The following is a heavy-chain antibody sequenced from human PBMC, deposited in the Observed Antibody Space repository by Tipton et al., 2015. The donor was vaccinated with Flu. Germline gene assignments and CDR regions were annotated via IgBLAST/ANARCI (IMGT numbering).Heavy chain of an antibody. CDR1: GDSISSDNW. J-gene: IGHJ5*02. CDR2: IYHSGTI. V-gene: IGHV4-4*02. CDR3: ASLTSGDGEDWFAP. Sequence: TLSLTCAVFGDSISSDNWWSWVRQPPGKGLEWIGQIYHSGTINYNPSLRSRVSISVDESKNQFSLQMTSLTAADTAVYYCASLTSGDGEDWFAPWGQGTLVIVSS. D-gene: IGHD5-12*01.